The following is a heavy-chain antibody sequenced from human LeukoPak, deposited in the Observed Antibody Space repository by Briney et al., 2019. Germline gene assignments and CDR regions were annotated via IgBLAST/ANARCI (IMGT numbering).Heavy chain of an antibody. V-gene: IGHV1-2*02. CDR2: INPNSGDT. CDR1: GYTFTGYY. Sequence: ASVKVSCKASGYTFTGYYMHWVRQAPGQGLEWMGWINPNSGDTNYAQKVQGRVTMTWDTSISTAYMELSSLRSDDTAVYYCARDRPGRYCSTTSCFTASPFAPWGQGTLVTVSS. D-gene: IGHD2-2*02. J-gene: IGHJ5*02. CDR3: ARDRPGRYCSTTSCFTASPFAP.